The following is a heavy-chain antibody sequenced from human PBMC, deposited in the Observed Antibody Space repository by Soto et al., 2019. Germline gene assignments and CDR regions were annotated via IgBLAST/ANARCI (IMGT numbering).Heavy chain of an antibody. CDR3: ATGAITIFGVVGGDAFDI. D-gene: IGHD3-3*01. Sequence: ASVKVSCKVSGYTLTELSMHWVRQAPGKGLEWMGGFDPEDGETIYAQKFQGRVTMTEDTSTDTAYMELSSLRSEDTAMYYCATGAITIFGVVGGDAFDIWGQGTMVTVSS. CDR2: FDPEDGET. J-gene: IGHJ3*02. CDR1: GYTLTELS. V-gene: IGHV1-24*01.